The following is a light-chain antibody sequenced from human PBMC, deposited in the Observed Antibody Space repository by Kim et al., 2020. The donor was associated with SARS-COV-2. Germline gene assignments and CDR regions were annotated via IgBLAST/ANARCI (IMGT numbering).Light chain of an antibody. CDR1: TGEAPGGHY. CDR2: DRI. CDR3: LLSFSGLWV. Sequence: PGGTLRRTVTSSTGEAPGGHYPHWIQQKPGQAPRPLIYDRINNHPGTPARFSGSLLGARAVLTLSGVQPDDEADYYCLLSFSGLWVFGGGTQLTVL. V-gene: IGLV7-46*01. J-gene: IGLJ3*02.